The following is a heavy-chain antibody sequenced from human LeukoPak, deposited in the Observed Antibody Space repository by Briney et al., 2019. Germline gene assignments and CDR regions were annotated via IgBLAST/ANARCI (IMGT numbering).Heavy chain of an antibody. V-gene: IGHV3-48*03. CDR3: ARDVWDIAAAGTVWFDP. D-gene: IGHD6-13*01. Sequence: PGGSLRLSCAASGFTFSSYEMNWVRQAPGKGLEWVSYISSSGSTIYYADSVNGRFTISRDNAKNSLYLQMNSLRAEDTAVYYCARDVWDIAAAGTVWFDPWGQGTLVTVSS. J-gene: IGHJ5*02. CDR1: GFTFSSYE. CDR2: ISSSGSTI.